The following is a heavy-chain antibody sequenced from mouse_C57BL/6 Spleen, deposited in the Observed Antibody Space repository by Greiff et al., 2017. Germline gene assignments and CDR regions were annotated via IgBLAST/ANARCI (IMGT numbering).Heavy chain of an antibody. J-gene: IGHJ1*03. D-gene: IGHD1-2*01. CDR3: TKGLLRLSWYFDV. CDR1: GFNIKDDY. V-gene: IGHV14-4*01. Sequence: EVQLQESGAELVRPGASVKLSCTASGFNIKDDYMHWVKQRPEQGLEWIGWIDPENGDTEYASKFPGKATITADTSSNTAYLQLSSLTSEDTAVYYCTKGLLRLSWYFDVWGTGTTVTVSS. CDR2: IDPENGDT.